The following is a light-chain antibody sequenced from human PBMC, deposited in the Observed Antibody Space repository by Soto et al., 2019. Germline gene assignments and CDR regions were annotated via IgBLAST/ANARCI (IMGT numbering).Light chain of an antibody. J-gene: IGKJ1*01. Sequence: DIVMTQSPDSLAVSLGERATINCRSSQSVLYSSNNKNYLGWYQQKPGQAPKLLIYWASTRESGVPDRVSGSGSGTDFTLTISSLQAEDVAVYYCQHYYSDPPWTFGQGTKVEIK. V-gene: IGKV4-1*01. CDR2: WAS. CDR3: QHYYSDPPWT. CDR1: QSVLYSSNNKNY.